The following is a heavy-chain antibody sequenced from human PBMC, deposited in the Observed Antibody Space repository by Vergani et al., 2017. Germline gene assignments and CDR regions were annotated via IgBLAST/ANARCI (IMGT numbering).Heavy chain of an antibody. CDR3: AKDREYSGYGAAFDI. CDR2: IRGSGGST. Sequence: EVQLLEPGGGLVQPGGSLRLSCAASGFTFSSYAMSWVRQAPGKGLEWVSVIRGSGGSTYYADSGKGRFTLSRDNSKNTLYLQMNSMRAEDTAVCYCAKDREYSGYGAAFDIWGQGTMVTVSS. D-gene: IGHD5-12*01. J-gene: IGHJ3*02. CDR1: GFTFSSYA. V-gene: IGHV3-23*01.